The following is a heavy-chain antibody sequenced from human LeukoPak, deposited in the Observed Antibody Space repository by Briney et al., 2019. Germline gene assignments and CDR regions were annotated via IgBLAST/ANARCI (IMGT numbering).Heavy chain of an antibody. CDR3: ARGADSSGWYRSRAYYFDY. V-gene: IGHV1-46*01. J-gene: IGHJ4*02. CDR2: INPSGGST. D-gene: IGHD6-19*01. CDR1: GGTFSSYA. Sequence: ASVKVSCKASGGTFSSYAISWVRQAPGQGLEWMGIINPSGGSTSYAQKFQGRVTMTRDTSTSTVYMELSSLRSEDTAVYYRARGADSSGWYRSRAYYFDYWGQGTLVTVSS.